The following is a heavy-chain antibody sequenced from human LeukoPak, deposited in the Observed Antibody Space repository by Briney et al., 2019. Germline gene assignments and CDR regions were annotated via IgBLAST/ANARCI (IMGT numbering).Heavy chain of an antibody. V-gene: IGHV4-59*08. J-gene: IGHJ4*02. D-gene: IGHD3-10*01. CDR1: GGSISSYI. CDR2: IYDNGNT. CDR3: VRSELLWFGGVNSGFDY. Sequence: SETLSLTCTVSGGSISSYIWSWIRQPPGKGLEWIAYIYDNGNTNYNPSLKSRDTIALDTSKNQFSLRLNSVTAADTAVYYCVRSELLWFGGVNSGFDYWGQGTLVTVSS.